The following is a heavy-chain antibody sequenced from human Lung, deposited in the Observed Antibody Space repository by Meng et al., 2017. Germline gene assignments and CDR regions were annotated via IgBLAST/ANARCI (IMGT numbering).Heavy chain of an antibody. CDR2: IYHSGST. CDR1: SGCSSSRTW. V-gene: IGHV4-4*03. J-gene: IGHJ5*02. Sequence: LLQWLSKLVMHPALLSRSVAVSSGCSSSRTWWSWVHQPPGTGPGWIGQIYHSGSTNYNPSLKSRVTISVDKSKNQFSLKLSSVTAADTAVYYCARGSITMVRGVSVFDPWGQGTLVTVSS. D-gene: IGHD3-10*01. CDR3: ARGSITMVRGVSVFDP.